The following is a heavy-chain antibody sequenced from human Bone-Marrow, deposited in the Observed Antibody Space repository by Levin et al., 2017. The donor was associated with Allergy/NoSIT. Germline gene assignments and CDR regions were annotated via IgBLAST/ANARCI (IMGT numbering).Heavy chain of an antibody. CDR1: GGTFNRYA. Sequence: SVKVSCKASGGTFNRYAFSWVRQAPGLGLEWMGGIVPLFRTTNYSPKFQGRVTITADESTSSAYVDLSSLRSEDTAVYFCATTPLTLPGDRRRQLVLNYYYGMDVWGQGTTVTVSS. V-gene: IGHV1-69*13. CDR3: ATTPLTLPGDRRRQLVLNYYYGMDV. J-gene: IGHJ6*02. CDR2: IVPLFRTT. D-gene: IGHD2/OR15-2a*01.